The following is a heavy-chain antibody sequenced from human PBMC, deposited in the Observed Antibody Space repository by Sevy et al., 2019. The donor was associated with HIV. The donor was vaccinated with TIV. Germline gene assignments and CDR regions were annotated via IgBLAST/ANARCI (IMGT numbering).Heavy chain of an antibody. CDR1: GGSISSGGYS. CDR3: ARAERFLEKRGAFDI. D-gene: IGHD3-3*01. J-gene: IGHJ3*02. Sequence: SETLSLTCAVSGGSISSGGYSWSWIRQPPGKGLEWIGYIYHSGSTYYNPSLKSRVTISVDRSKNKFSLKLSSVTAADTAVYYCARAERFLEKRGAFDIWGQGTMVTVSS. V-gene: IGHV4-30-2*01. CDR2: IYHSGST.